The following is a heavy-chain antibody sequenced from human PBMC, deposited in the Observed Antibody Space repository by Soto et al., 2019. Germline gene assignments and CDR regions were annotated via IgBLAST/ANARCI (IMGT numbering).Heavy chain of an antibody. J-gene: IGHJ4*02. CDR3: AKTYQPLLRDYYFDY. V-gene: IGHV3-23*01. CDR1: GFTFSSYA. D-gene: IGHD2-2*01. Sequence: EVQLLESGGGLVQPGGSLRLSCAASGFTFSSYAMSWVRQAPGKGLEWVSAISGSGGSTYYADSVQGRFTISRDNSKNSLYLQMNSLRAEDTAVYYCAKTYQPLLRDYYFDYWGQGTMVTVSS. CDR2: ISGSGGST.